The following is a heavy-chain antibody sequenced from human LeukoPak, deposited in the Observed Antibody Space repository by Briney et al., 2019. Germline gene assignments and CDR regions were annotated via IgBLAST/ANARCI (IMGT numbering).Heavy chain of an antibody. D-gene: IGHD6-13*01. V-gene: IGHV4-4*07. J-gene: IGHJ5*02. CDR3: XRDSLVHPNRWFDP. CDR1: GGSISSDY. CDR2: IYTSGST. Sequence: SETLSLTCTVSGGSISSDYWSWIRQPDGKGLEWIGRIYTSGSTNYNPSLKSRVSMSVDTSTNQFSLKLSSVTAADTAGYYCXRDSLVHPNRWFDPWGQGTLVIVSS.